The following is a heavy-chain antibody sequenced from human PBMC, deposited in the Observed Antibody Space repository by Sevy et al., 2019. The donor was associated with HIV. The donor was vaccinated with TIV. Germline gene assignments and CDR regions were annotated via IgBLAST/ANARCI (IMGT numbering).Heavy chain of an antibody. V-gene: IGHV4-4*07. CDR3: ARGGYCSSTSCPRNWFDP. D-gene: IGHD2-2*01. CDR2: IYTSGST. CDR1: GGSISSYY. Sequence: SETLSLTCTVSGGSISSYYWSWIRQPAGKGLEWIGRIYTSGSTNYNPSLKSRVTMSVDTSKNQFSLKLSSVTAADTAVYYCARGGYCSSTSCPRNWFDPWGQGTLVTVSS. J-gene: IGHJ5*02.